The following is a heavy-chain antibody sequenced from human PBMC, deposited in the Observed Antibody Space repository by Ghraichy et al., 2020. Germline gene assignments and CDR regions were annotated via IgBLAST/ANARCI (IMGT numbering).Heavy chain of an antibody. CDR1: GGSFSGYY. Sequence: SQTLSLTCAVYGGSFSGYYWSWIRQPPGKGLEWIGEINHSGSTNYNPSLKSRVTISVDTSKNQFSLKLSSVTAADTAVYYCARGPITIFGVVAYGMDVWGQGTTVTVSS. J-gene: IGHJ6*02. CDR3: ARGPITIFGVVAYGMDV. V-gene: IGHV4-34*01. CDR2: INHSGST. D-gene: IGHD3-3*01.